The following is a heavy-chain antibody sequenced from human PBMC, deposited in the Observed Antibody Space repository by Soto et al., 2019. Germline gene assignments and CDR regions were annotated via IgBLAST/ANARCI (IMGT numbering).Heavy chain of an antibody. J-gene: IGHJ4*02. CDR2: ISYDGSNK. CDR1: GFTFSSYG. V-gene: IGHV3-30*18. D-gene: IGHD6-13*01. Sequence: PGGSLRLSCAASGFTFSSYGMHWVRQAPGKGLEWVAVISYDGSNKYYADSVKGRFTISRDNSKNTLYLQMNSLRAEDTAVYYCAKDGELYSSSWLYDYWGQGTLVTVSS. CDR3: AKDGELYSSSWLYDY.